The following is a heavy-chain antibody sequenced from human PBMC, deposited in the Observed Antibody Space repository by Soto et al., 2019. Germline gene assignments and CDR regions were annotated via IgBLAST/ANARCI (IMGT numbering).Heavy chain of an antibody. Sequence: GGSLRLSCAASGFTFRNHAMHWVRQATGKGLECLAVIAYDGSNTFYRDSVKGRFTISRDNSKNTLYLQMNSLRAEDTAVYYCAKDVRDSSSWYWYYYGMDVWGQGTTVTVSS. V-gene: IGHV3-30-3*01. D-gene: IGHD6-13*01. CDR2: IAYDGSNT. J-gene: IGHJ6*02. CDR1: GFTFRNHA. CDR3: AKDVRDSSSWYWYYYGMDV.